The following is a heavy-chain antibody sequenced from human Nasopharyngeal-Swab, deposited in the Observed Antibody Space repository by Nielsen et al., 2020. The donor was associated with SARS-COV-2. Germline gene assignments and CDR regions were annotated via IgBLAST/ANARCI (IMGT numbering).Heavy chain of an antibody. D-gene: IGHD1-14*01. J-gene: IGHJ4*02. V-gene: IGHV3-30*03. CDR1: GFTFSSFG. CDR2: IAHDASNE. CDR3: AREEELGTAYYFDY. Sequence: GGSLRLPCAASGFTFSSFGMHWVRQAPGKGLEWVAFIAHDASNEYYGDSVKGRFSISRDSSKNTLYLQMDSLRGEDTAVYYCAREEELGTAYYFDYWGQGTLVTVSS.